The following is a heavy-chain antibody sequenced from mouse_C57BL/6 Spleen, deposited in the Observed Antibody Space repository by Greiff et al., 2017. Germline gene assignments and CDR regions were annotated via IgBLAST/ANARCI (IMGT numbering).Heavy chain of an antibody. CDR1: GYTFTDYY. CDR3: ARGGLRPMAY. CDR2: INPNNGGT. Sequence: VQLQQSGPELVKPGASVKISCKASGYTFTDYYMNWVKQSHGKSLEWIGDINPNNGGTSYNQQFKGKATLTVDKSSSTAYMELLSLTSEDSAVYYCARGGLRPMAYWGQGTLVTVSA. V-gene: IGHV1-26*01. J-gene: IGHJ3*01. D-gene: IGHD1-2*01.